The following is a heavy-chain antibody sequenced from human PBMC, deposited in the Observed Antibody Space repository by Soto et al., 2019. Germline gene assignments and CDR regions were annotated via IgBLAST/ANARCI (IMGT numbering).Heavy chain of an antibody. D-gene: IGHD2-8*02. Sequence: QVQLQESGPGLVKPSQTLSLTCSVSGASISRDDYYWSWIRQHPGKGLEWIAYIYSSGNSYYNPSLISRVAISLDTSKNQFSLRLSSVTAADTGVYYCASARTGEYVGFDYWGQGTPATVFS. CDR3: ASARTGEYVGFDY. V-gene: IGHV4-31*03. CDR1: GASISRDDYY. J-gene: IGHJ4*02. CDR2: IYSSGNS.